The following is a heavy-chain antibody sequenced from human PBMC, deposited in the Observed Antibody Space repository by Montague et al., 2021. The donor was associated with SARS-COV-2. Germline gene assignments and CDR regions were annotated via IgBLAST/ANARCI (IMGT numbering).Heavy chain of an antibody. CDR3: AKGGTSYFYGMDV. J-gene: IGHJ6*02. CDR1: GFTVSRNY. CDR2: IFGGGST. V-gene: IGHV3-66*01. Sequence: SLRLYCAASGFTVSRNYMGWVRQAPGKGLEWVSVIFGGGSTNYADSVKGRFTISRDISQNTLYLQMNSLRAEDMAVYYCAKGGTSYFYGMDVWGQGTTVAVSS. D-gene: IGHD1-26*01.